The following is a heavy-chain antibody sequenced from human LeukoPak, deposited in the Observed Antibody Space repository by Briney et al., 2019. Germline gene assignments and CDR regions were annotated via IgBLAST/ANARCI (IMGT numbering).Heavy chain of an antibody. Sequence: GESLKISCKGSGCSFTSYWIGWVRQMPGKGLEWMGIIYPGDSDTRYSPSFQGQVTISADKSISTAYLQWSSLKASDTAMYYYARPPLRIPYAFDIWGQGTMVTVSS. CDR1: GCSFTSYW. CDR3: ARPPLRIPYAFDI. D-gene: IGHD2-2*02. V-gene: IGHV5-51*01. J-gene: IGHJ3*02. CDR2: IYPGDSDT.